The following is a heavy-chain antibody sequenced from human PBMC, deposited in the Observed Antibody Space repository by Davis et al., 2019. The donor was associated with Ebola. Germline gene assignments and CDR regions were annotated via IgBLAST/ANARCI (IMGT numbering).Heavy chain of an antibody. V-gene: IGHV3-21*01. J-gene: IGHJ4*02. D-gene: IGHD2-21*01. CDR2: ISYSSSYI. Sequence: GESLKISCAASGFTFSSHSMNWVRQAPGRGLEWVSSISYSSSYIYYADSVKGRFTISRDNAKNSLYLQMNSLRAEDTAVYYCARGGGGFYEFDYWGQGTLVTVSS. CDR1: GFTFSSHS. CDR3: ARGGGGFYEFDY.